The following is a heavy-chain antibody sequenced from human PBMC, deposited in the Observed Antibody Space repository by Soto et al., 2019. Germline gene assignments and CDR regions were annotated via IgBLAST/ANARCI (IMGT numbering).Heavy chain of an antibody. CDR3: ARSPDSSGYYPRRYYYGMDV. V-gene: IGHV4-31*03. D-gene: IGHD3-22*01. CDR2: IYNSGST. Sequence: SETLSLTCTVSGGSISSGGYYWSWIRQHPGKGLEWIGYIYNSGSTNYNPSLKSRVTISVDKSKNQFSLKLSSVTAADTAVYYCARSPDSSGYYPRRYYYGMDVWGQGTTVTVSS. J-gene: IGHJ6*02. CDR1: GGSISSGGYY.